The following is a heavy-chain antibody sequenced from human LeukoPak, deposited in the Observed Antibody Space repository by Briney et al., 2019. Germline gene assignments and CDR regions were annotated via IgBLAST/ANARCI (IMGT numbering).Heavy chain of an antibody. J-gene: IGHJ6*04. Sequence: SVKVSCKASGGTSSSYAISWVRQAPGQGLEWMGGIIPIFGTANYAQKFQGRVTITADESTSTAYMELSSLRSEDTAVYYCARDAAEYYYYGMDVWGKGTTVTVSS. D-gene: IGHD2-15*01. CDR3: ARDAAEYYYYGMDV. CDR1: GGTSSSYA. CDR2: IIPIFGTA. V-gene: IGHV1-69*01.